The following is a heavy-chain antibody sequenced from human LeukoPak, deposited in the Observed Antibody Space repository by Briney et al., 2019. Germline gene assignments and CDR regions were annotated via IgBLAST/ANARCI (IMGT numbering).Heavy chain of an antibody. J-gene: IGHJ4*02. CDR1: GGSISSSSYY. D-gene: IGHD4/OR15-4a*01. Sequence: TTSETLSLTCTVSGGSISSSSYYWGWIRQPPGKGLEWIGSIYYSGSTYYNPSLKSRVTISVDTSKNQFSLKLSSVTTADTAVYYCARGVLTDFDYWGQGTLVTVSS. CDR2: IYYSGST. CDR3: ARGVLTDFDY. V-gene: IGHV4-39*07.